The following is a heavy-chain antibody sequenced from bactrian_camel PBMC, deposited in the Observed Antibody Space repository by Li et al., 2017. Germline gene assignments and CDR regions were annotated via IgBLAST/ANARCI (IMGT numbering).Heavy chain of an antibody. CDR3: TADHPCSSGRIA. CDR2: IGRVQST. D-gene: IGHD2*01. Sequence: VESGGGLVQPGGSLRLSCAVSRYTYGYCLAWFRQAAGKEREAVATIGRVQSTDYADSVKGRATISVDKDKNILYLEVNNLKPEDTAMYFCTADHPCSSGRIAWGQGTQ. V-gene: IGHV3S53*01. J-gene: IGHJ6*01. CDR1: RYTYGYC.